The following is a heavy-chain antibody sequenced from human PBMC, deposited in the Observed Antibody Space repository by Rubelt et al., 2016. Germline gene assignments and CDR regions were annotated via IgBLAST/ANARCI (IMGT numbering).Heavy chain of an antibody. V-gene: IGHV4-39*07. CDR3: ASARCSSTSCYYPYDAFDI. J-gene: IGHJ3*02. D-gene: IGHD2-2*01. CDR1: GGSISSSSYY. Sequence: QLQLQESGPGLVKPSETLSLTYTVSGGSISSSSYYWGWIRQPPGKGLEWIGSIYTSGSTNYNPSLKVRFSMSVDTSKNQFSRRLGSVTAADTAVYYCASARCSSTSCYYPYDAFDIWGQGTMVTVSS. CDR2: IYTSGST.